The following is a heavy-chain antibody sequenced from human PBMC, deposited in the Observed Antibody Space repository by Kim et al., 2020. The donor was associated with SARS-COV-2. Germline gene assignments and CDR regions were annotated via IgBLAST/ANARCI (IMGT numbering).Heavy chain of an antibody. V-gene: IGHV3-30*18. CDR1: GFTFSSYG. D-gene: IGHD6-13*01. CDR2: ISYDGSNK. CDR3: AKVIGAAAGRLDY. Sequence: GGSLRLSCAASGFTFSSYGMHWVRQAPGKGLEWVAVISYDGSNKYYADSVKGRFTISRDNSKNTLYLQMNSLRAEDTAVYYCAKVIGAAAGRLDYWGQGTLVTVSS. J-gene: IGHJ4*02.